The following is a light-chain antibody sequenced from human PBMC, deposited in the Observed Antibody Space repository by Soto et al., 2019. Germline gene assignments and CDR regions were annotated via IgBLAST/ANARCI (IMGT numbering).Light chain of an antibody. Sequence: EIVITQSPAALSVSTGERATLSCRASQSVGSNLAWYQQKPGQAPRLLIYGASTRATGIPVRFTGRGSGTEFTLTISSLQSEDFAVYYCRQYNNWPSFTFGPGTKVDIK. V-gene: IGKV3-15*01. CDR2: GAS. J-gene: IGKJ3*01. CDR3: RQYNNWPSFT. CDR1: QSVGSN.